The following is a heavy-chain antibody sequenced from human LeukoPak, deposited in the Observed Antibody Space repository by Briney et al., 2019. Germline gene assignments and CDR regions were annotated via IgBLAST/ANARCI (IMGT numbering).Heavy chain of an antibody. CDR2: IHPGDSDT. CDR3: AGHFGSGSGSYYNLYGYYYYYMDV. Sequence: GESLKISCKGSGYSFTNYWIGWVRQMPGKGLEWMGIIHPGDSDTRYSPSFQSHVTIAADKSISTAYLQWSSLKASDTAIYYCAGHFGSGSGSYYNLYGYYYYYMDVWGKGTTVTVSS. D-gene: IGHD3-10*01. J-gene: IGHJ6*03. V-gene: IGHV5-51*01. CDR1: GYSFTNYW.